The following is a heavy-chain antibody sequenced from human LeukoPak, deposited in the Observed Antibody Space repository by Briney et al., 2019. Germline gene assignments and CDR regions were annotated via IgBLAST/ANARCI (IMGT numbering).Heavy chain of an antibody. CDR3: ARELNAVAHS. D-gene: IGHD6-19*01. Sequence: PGGSLRLSCAASGFTFSGYSLNWVRQAPRKGLECVSSISSSSSYIYYADSVKGRFTISRDNAKNSLYLQMNSLRAEDTAVYYCARELNAVAHSWGQGTLVTVSS. V-gene: IGHV3-21*01. CDR1: GFTFSGYS. J-gene: IGHJ4*02. CDR2: ISSSSSYI.